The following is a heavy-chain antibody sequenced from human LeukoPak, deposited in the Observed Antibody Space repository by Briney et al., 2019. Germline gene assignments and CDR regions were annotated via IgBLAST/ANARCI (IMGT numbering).Heavy chain of an antibody. CDR3: ARPVAAAVSVWFDP. J-gene: IGHJ5*02. V-gene: IGHV3-30-3*01. D-gene: IGHD6-13*01. CDR2: ISYDGSNK. CDR1: GFTFSSYA. Sequence: GGSLRLSCAASGFTFSSYAMHWVRQAPGKGLEWVAVISYDGSNKHYADSVKGRFTISRDNSKNTLYLQMNSLRAEDTAVYYCARPVAAAVSVWFDPWGQGTLVTVSS.